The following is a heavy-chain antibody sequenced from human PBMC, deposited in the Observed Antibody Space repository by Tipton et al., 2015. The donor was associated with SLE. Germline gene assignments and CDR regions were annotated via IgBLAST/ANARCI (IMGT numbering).Heavy chain of an antibody. D-gene: IGHD3-3*02. Sequence: TLSLTCSVSGGSITSGSNYYWTWIRQPAGKGLEWIGHFSSSGGTNYNTSLKSRVTISADTSKNEISLKMTSVTAADTAVYYCARTAVLAAIMMDVWGQGTTVTVSS. V-gene: IGHV4-61*09. CDR2: FSSSGGT. CDR1: GGSITSGSNYY. CDR3: ARTAVLAAIMMDV. J-gene: IGHJ6*02.